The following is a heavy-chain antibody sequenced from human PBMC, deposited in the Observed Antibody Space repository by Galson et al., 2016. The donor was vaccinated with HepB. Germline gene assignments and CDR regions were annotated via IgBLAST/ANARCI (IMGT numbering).Heavy chain of an antibody. Sequence: SLRLSCAASGFTLSSHDMHWVRQATGKGLEWVAAIGIGGDTFYGGSVKGRFTIFRESAQNSLYLQMNSLRPGDTALYYCAREADCSGPNCYDAMDVWGQGTTVTVSS. V-gene: IGHV3-13*04. CDR2: IGIGGDT. CDR1: GFTLSSHD. J-gene: IGHJ6*02. D-gene: IGHD2-15*01. CDR3: AREADCSGPNCYDAMDV.